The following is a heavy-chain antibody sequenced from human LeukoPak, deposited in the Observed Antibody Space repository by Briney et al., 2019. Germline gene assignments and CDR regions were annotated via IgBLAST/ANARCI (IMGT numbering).Heavy chain of an antibody. J-gene: IGHJ5*02. CDR2: IIPIFGTA. D-gene: IGHD5-12*01. CDR1: GGTFSSYA. V-gene: IGHV1-69*13. Sequence: ASVKVSCKASGGTFSSYAISWVRQAPGQGLEWMGGIIPIFGTANYAQKFQGRVTITADESTSTAYMELSSLRSEDTAAYYCARDSGYDSNWFDPWGQGTLVTVSS. CDR3: ARDSGYDSNWFDP.